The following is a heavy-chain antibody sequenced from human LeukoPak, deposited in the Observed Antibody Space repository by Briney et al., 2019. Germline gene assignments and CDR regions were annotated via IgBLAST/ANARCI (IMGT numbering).Heavy chain of an antibody. CDR2: IYTSGST. CDR3: ARAVGSSESNWFDP. Sequence: SETLSLTCTVSGGSISSYYWSWIRQPAGKGLEWIGRIYTSGSTKYNPSLKSRVTISVDRSKNQFSLTLTSVTAADTAMYYCARAVGSSESNWFDPWGQGTLATVSS. D-gene: IGHD1-26*01. J-gene: IGHJ5*02. V-gene: IGHV4-4*07. CDR1: GGSISSYY.